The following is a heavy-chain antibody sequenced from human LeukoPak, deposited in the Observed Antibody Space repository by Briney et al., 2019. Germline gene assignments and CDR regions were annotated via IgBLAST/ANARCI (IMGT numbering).Heavy chain of an antibody. J-gene: IGHJ4*02. D-gene: IGHD3-22*01. CDR1: GGSISDYY. CDR2: IYCSGRT. V-gene: IGHV4-59*01. Sequence: SETLSLTCTVSGGSISDYYWSWIRQPPGKGLEWIGYIYCSGRTNYNPSLRSRVTKSVDTSKSQFSLILTSMSAADTAVYYCARVDDSSVIDCWGQGTLVTVSS. CDR3: ARVDDSSVIDC.